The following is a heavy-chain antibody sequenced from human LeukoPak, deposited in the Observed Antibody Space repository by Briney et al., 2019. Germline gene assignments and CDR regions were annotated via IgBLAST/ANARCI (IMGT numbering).Heavy chain of an antibody. D-gene: IGHD5-18*01. Sequence: GGSLRLSCVASGITFSNYAVSWVRQAPEKGLDWVSVISGSAHKIRYADSVKGRFTISKDNSENIVYLQMNNLRVEDTAVYYCAGRRTGYSSGYGHWGQGTLVTVSS. CDR1: GITFSNYA. J-gene: IGHJ4*02. CDR2: ISGSAHKI. CDR3: AGRRTGYSSGYGH. V-gene: IGHV3-23*01.